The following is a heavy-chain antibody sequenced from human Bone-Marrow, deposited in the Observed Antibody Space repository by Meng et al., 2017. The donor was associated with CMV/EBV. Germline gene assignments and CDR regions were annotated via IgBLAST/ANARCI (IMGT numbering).Heavy chain of an antibody. D-gene: IGHD3-3*01. J-gene: IGHJ5*02. CDR1: GGSLSGYY. V-gene: IGHV4-34*01. CDR2: INHSGST. Sequence: GQGLLKPSDTLSRTCAGYGGSLSGYYWIWIRQPPGKGLEWIGEINHSGSTNYNPSLKSRVTISVDTSKNQFSLKLSSVTAADTAVYYCARANGLTYYDFGRGWFDPWGQGTLVTVSS. CDR3: ARANGLTYYDFGRGWFDP.